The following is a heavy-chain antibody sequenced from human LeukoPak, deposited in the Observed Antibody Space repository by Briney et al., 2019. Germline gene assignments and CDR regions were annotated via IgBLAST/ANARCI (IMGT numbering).Heavy chain of an antibody. V-gene: IGHV4-4*07. J-gene: IGHJ6*03. Sequence: PSETLSLTCSVSGGSISSYYWSWIRQPAGKGLEWIGCIYNTGSTNYNPSLKSRVTMSVDTSKNQFSLKLNSVTAADTAVYYCARDSLHYYSYYMDVWGKGTTVTVSS. CDR3: ARDSLHYYSYYMDV. CDR2: IYNTGST. CDR1: GGSISSYY.